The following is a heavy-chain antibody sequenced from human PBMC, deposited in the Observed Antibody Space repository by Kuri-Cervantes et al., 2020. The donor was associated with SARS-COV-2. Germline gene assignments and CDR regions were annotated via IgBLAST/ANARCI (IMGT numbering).Heavy chain of an antibody. V-gene: IGHV4-4*07. CDR2: IYTSGST. CDR1: GGSISSYY. CDR3: ARVVQWRLLSDDYYYMDV. Sequence: SETLSLTCTVSGGSISSYYWSWIRQPAGKGLEWIGRIYTSGSTHYNPSLKSRVTMSLDRSKNQFSLKLSSLTAADTAVYYCARVVQWRLLSDDYYYMDVWGKGTTVTVSS. D-gene: IGHD6-25*01. J-gene: IGHJ6*03.